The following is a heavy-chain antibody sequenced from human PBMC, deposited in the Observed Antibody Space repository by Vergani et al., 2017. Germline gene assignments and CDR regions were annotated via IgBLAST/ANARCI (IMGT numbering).Heavy chain of an antibody. CDR2: VYYTGST. J-gene: IGHJ5*02. D-gene: IGHD1-14*01. V-gene: IGHV4-59*01. Sequence: QVQLQESGPGLVKPSETLSLTCTVSGAAIKDFYWSWFRQPPGKGLEWSGYVYYTGSTTYNPSLKSRVTISVDTSSNQFSLRMTSLTASDTAIYYCARDRNLSCRGTNSCHIWFNPWGQGSLVTVSS. CDR1: GAAIKDFY. CDR3: ARDRNLSCRGTNSCHIWFNP.